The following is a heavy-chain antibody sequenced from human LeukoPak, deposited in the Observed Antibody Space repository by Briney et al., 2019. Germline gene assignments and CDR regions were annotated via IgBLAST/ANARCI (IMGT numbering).Heavy chain of an antibody. Sequence: PGGSLRLSCAASGFTVSSNYMSWVRQAPGKGLEWVSGISWNSGSIGYADSVKGRFTISRDNAKNSLYLQMNSLRAEDMALYYCAKDIGFSSSSGFDYWGQGTLVTVSS. D-gene: IGHD6-6*01. CDR1: GFTVSSNY. CDR3: AKDIGFSSSSGFDY. J-gene: IGHJ4*02. CDR2: ISWNSGSI. V-gene: IGHV3-9*03.